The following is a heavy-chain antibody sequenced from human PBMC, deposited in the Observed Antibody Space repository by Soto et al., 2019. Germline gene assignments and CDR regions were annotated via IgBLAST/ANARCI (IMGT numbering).Heavy chain of an antibody. Sequence: QVQLQESGPGLVKPSQTLSLTCTVSGGSISSAYYYWSWIRQPPGKGLEWIGHIYASGSTYSNPTLQSQVTISMDTSKNQSSLKLSSVTAADTAVYYCARGPSGDKVDYWGQGTLVTVSS. D-gene: IGHD7-27*01. V-gene: IGHV4-30-4*01. J-gene: IGHJ4*02. CDR1: GGSISSAYYY. CDR2: IYASGST. CDR3: ARGPSGDKVDY.